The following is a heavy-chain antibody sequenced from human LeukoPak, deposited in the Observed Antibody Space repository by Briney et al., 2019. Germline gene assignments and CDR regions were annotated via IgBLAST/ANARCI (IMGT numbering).Heavy chain of an antibody. CDR2: IKPDGSQK. Sequence: HSGGSLTLSCVGSGFNFRSYWMSWVRQAPGKGLEWVANIKPDGSQKYFVDSVRGRFTISRDNAKNSVYLQMTSLRAEDTALYYCARDGMGGIKAFDMWGQGTVVTVSS. D-gene: IGHD3-10*01. CDR3: ARDGMGGIKAFDM. V-gene: IGHV3-7*05. CDR1: GFNFRSYW. J-gene: IGHJ3*02.